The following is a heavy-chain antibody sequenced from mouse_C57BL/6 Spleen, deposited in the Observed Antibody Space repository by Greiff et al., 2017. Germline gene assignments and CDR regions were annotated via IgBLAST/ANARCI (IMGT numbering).Heavy chain of an antibody. CDR1: GFTFSDYG. CDR3: AKGLTTVGYAMDY. V-gene: IGHV5-17*01. D-gene: IGHD1-1*01. CDR2: ISSGRSTI. J-gene: IGHJ4*01. Sequence: VQLQQSGGGLVEPGGSLKLSCAASGFTFSDYGMHWVRQAPEKGLEWVAYISSGRSTIYYADKVKGRFTISRDNAKNTLFLQMTSLRSEDTAMYYCAKGLTTVGYAMDYWGQGTSVTVSS.